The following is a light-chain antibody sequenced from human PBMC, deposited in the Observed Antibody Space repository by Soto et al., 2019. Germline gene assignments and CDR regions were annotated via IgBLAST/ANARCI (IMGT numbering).Light chain of an antibody. V-gene: IGKV1-5*03. CDR1: QSISSY. Sequence: DIQMTQSPSTLSASVGDRVTITCRASQSISSYLAWYQQKPGEAPKLLIYKASTLETGVPSRFSGSGSGTDFSLTISSLQPDDFATYYCQQYKSYSQTFGQGTKVEIK. J-gene: IGKJ1*01. CDR3: QQYKSYSQT. CDR2: KAS.